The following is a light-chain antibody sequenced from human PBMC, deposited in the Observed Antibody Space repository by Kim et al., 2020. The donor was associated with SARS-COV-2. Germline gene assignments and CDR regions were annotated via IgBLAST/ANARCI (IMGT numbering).Light chain of an antibody. CDR2: LAS. Sequence: DIQMTQSPSSVSAFVGDTVTITCRANQDIRTWLAWYQQKSGKAPELLIYLASRLRSGVPSRFSGSGSGTHFTLTITSLQPEDFATYFCQQGTDFPPYTFGQGTKLEIK. V-gene: IGKV1-12*01. CDR3: QQGTDFPPYT. CDR1: QDIRTW. J-gene: IGKJ2*01.